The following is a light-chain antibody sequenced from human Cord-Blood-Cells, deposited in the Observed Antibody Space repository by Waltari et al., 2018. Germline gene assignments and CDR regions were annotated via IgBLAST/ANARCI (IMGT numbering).Light chain of an antibody. CDR2: SAS. Sequence: VLTQHPGTLSLSPGERSTLSCRASQSVSSSYLAWYQQKPGQAPRLAIYSASSRATGIPDRFSGSGSGTDVTLTISRLEPEGFAVYYCQQYGSSIFTFGPGTKVDIK. CDR1: QSVSSSY. J-gene: IGKJ3*01. V-gene: IGKV3-20*01. CDR3: QQYGSSIFT.